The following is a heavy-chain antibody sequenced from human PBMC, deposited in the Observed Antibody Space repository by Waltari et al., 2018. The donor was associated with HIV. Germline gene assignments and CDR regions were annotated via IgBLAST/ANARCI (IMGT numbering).Heavy chain of an antibody. CDR3: ARDGPGGGYGGFGGGFDI. V-gene: IGHV1-3*01. D-gene: IGHD1-26*01. CDR1: GYTFTTYG. CDR2: INVGNGNT. Sequence: QVQLVQSGPEVKKPGASVKVSCKASGYTFTTYGMHWVRQAPGQRLEWMGWINVGNGNTKYLQRFQGRVTITRDTSATTAYMDLSSLRSEDTAVYYCARDGPGGGYGGFGGGFDIWGQGTMVTVSS. J-gene: IGHJ3*02.